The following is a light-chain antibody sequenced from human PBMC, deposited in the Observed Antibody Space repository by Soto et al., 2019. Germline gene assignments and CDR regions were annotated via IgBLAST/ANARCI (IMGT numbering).Light chain of an antibody. CDR2: WAS. J-gene: IGKJ1*01. Sequence: DIVMTQSPDSLAVSLGERATINCKSSRSVLYSPNNKNYLAWYQQKPGQPPKLLIYWASTRESGVPDRFSGSGSGTDFTLTVSSLQAEDVAVYYCQQYYSTPLMFGQGTKVDIK. V-gene: IGKV4-1*01. CDR1: RSVLYSPNNKNY. CDR3: QQYYSTPLM.